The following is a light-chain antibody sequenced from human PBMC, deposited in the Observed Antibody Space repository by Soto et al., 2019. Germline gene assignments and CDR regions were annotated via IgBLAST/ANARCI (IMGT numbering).Light chain of an antibody. CDR2: NVS. V-gene: IGLV2-11*01. Sequence: QSVLTQPRSVSGSPGQSVTISCTGTSSDVGYYNYVSWYQQHPGKAPILMIYNVSKRPSGVPDRFSGSKSGNTASLTISGLQAEDEADYYCCSYAGSYTEVFGTGTKVTVL. CDR3: CSYAGSYTEV. CDR1: SSDVGYYNY. J-gene: IGLJ1*01.